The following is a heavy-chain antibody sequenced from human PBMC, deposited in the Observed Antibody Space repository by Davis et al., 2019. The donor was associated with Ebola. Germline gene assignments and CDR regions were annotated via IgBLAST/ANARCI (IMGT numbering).Heavy chain of an antibody. Sequence: SETLSLTCSVSGDPISSRYFYWGWIRQPPGQGLEWIGSVYYNGDTEYNPSLQSRVTLSVDTSRNQFSLKLSSVTAADTAVYYCARVGYYYDSSGYYRGAFDIWGQGTMVTVSS. J-gene: IGHJ3*02. CDR3: ARVGYYYDSSGYYRGAFDI. D-gene: IGHD3-22*01. CDR1: GDPISSRYFY. V-gene: IGHV4-39*07. CDR2: VYYNGDT.